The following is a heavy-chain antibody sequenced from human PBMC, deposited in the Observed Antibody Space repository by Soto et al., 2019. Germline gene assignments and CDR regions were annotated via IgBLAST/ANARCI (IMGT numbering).Heavy chain of an antibody. J-gene: IGHJ3*02. CDR3: ARGGLLGYCSGGSCHDAFDI. D-gene: IGHD2-15*01. V-gene: IGHV3-48*01. CDR1: GFTFSSYS. Sequence: EVQLVESGGGLVQPGGSLRLSCAASGFTFSSYSMNWVRQAPGKGLEWVSYISSSSSTIYYADSVQGRFTISRDNAKNSLYLQMNSLRAEDTAVYYCARGGLLGYCSGGSCHDAFDIWGQGTMVTVSS. CDR2: ISSSSSTI.